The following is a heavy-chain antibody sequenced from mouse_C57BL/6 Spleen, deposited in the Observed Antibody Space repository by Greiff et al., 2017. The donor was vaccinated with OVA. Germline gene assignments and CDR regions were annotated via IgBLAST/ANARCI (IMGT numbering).Heavy chain of an antibody. Sequence: QVQLQQPGAELVKPGASVKLSCKASGYTFTSYWMQWVKQRPGQGLEWIGEIDPSDSYTNSNQKFKGKATLTVDTSSSTAYMQLSSLTSEDSAVYYCARFYDGYYGWFAYWGQGTLVTVSA. CDR2: IDPSDSYT. J-gene: IGHJ3*01. V-gene: IGHV1-50*01. CDR3: ARFYDGYYGWFAY. CDR1: GYTFTSYW. D-gene: IGHD2-3*01.